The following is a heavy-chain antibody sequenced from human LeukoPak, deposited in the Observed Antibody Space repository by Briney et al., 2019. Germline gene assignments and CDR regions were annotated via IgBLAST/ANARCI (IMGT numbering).Heavy chain of an antibody. D-gene: IGHD6-13*01. CDR2: ISSSGSTI. CDR1: GFTFSDYY. J-gene: IGHJ4*02. CDR3: ARERSRSFWFDY. V-gene: IGHV3-11*01. Sequence: GGSLRLSCAASGFTFSDYYMSWIRQAPGKGLEWVSYISSSGSTIYYADSVKGRFSISRDNAKNSLYLQMNSLRAEDTAVYYCARERSRSFWFDYWGQGTLVTVSS.